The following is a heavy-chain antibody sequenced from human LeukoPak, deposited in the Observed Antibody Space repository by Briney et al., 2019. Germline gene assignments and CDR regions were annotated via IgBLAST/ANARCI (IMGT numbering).Heavy chain of an antibody. Sequence: PGGSLRLSCAASGFTFSSYAMSWVRQAPGKGLEWVSAISGSGGSTDYADPVKGRFTISRDNSRSTLYLQMNSLRPEDTAIYYCAREGYYGSGSPPSLYFDYWGQGTLVTVSS. CDR1: GFTFSSYA. CDR3: AREGYYGSGSPPSLYFDY. V-gene: IGHV3-23*01. D-gene: IGHD3-10*01. CDR2: ISGSGGST. J-gene: IGHJ4*02.